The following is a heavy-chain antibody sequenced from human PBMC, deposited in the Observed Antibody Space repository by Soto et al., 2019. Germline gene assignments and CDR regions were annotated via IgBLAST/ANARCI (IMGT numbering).Heavy chain of an antibody. Sequence: SETLSFTCTVSGGSISSSSYYWGWIRQPPGKGLEWIGSIYYSGSTYYNPSLKSRVTISVDTSKNQFSLKLSSVTAADTAVYYCARVTGITMVRGVINNWFDPWGQGTLVTVS. CDR1: GGSISSSSYY. D-gene: IGHD3-10*01. J-gene: IGHJ5*02. CDR3: ARVTGITMVRGVINNWFDP. V-gene: IGHV4-39*07. CDR2: IYYSGST.